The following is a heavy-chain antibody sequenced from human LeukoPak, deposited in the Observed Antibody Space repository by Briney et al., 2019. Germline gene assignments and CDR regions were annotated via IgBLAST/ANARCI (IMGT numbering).Heavy chain of an antibody. CDR2: ISGSGGST. J-gene: IGHJ5*02. D-gene: IGHD6-19*01. V-gene: IGHV3-23*01. CDR1: GFTFSSYA. CDR3: ASAVIAVAGPPGHWFDP. Sequence: GGSLRLSCAASGFTFSSYAMSWVRQAPGKGLEWVSAISGSGGSTYYADSVKGRFTISRDNSKNTLYLQMNSLRAEDTAVYYCASAVIAVAGPPGHWFDPWGQGTLVTVSS.